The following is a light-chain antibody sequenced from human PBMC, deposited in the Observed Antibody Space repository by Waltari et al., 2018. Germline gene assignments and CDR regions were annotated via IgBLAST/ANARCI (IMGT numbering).Light chain of an antibody. CDR2: GTS. CDR1: ESIGGS. J-gene: IGKJ4*01. V-gene: IGKV1-39*01. Sequence: DIQMTQSPSSLSAYVGDRVTITCRARESIGGSLNWDQLKPGNAPTPHIPGTSTLQSGVPARFSGSGSGTDFTLTISSLQSEDFATYYCQQTYSVPLTFGGGSKLEIK. CDR3: QQTYSVPLT.